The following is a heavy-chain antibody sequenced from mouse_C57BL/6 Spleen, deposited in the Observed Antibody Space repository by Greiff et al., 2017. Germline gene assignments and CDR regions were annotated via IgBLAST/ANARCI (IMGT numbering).Heavy chain of an antibody. D-gene: IGHD1-1*01. V-gene: IGHV1-50*01. CDR3: ARALYYYGSSYVRAMDY. J-gene: IGHJ4*01. CDR1: GYTFTSYW. CDR2: IAPSDSYT. Sequence: QVQLQQPVAELVKPGASVKLSCKASGYTFTSYWMQWVKQRPGQGLEWIGEIAPSDSYTNYNQKFKGKATLTVDTSSSTAYMQLSSLTSEDSAVYYCARALYYYGSSYVRAMDYWGQGTSVTVSS.